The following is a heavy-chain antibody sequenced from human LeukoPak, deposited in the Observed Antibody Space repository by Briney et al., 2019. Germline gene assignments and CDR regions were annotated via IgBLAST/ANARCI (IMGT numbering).Heavy chain of an antibody. Sequence: GGSLRVSCAASGFMFSTYSMNWVSQAPGKGMEWVSYISSSGNTIYYADSMKGRFTISRDNAKNSLYLQMNSLRAEDTAVYYCAREAGYTHSFDYWGQGTLVTVSS. J-gene: IGHJ4*02. CDR1: GFMFSTYS. CDR3: AREAGYTHSFDY. V-gene: IGHV3-48*04. CDR2: ISSSGNTI. D-gene: IGHD5-24*01.